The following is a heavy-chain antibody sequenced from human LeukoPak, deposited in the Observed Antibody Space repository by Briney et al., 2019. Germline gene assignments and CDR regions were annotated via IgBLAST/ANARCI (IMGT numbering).Heavy chain of an antibody. Sequence: PGGSLRLSYAASGFTFSNYAMSWVRQAPGKGLEWVSVISGSDGRTYFADSVKGRFTISRDNSKNTLYLQMNSLRAEDTAVYYCAKANTLGSGGGFDYWGQGTLVTVSS. D-gene: IGHD1-26*01. CDR3: AKANTLGSGGGFDY. V-gene: IGHV3-23*01. J-gene: IGHJ4*02. CDR1: GFTFSNYA. CDR2: ISGSDGRT.